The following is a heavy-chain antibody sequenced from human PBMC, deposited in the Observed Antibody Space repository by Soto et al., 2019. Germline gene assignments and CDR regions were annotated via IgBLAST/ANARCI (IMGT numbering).Heavy chain of an antibody. CDR3: ARRQNCGAASGSFDY. CDR1: GFIFSSYA. CDR2: ISGPGATT. Sequence: LRLSCAASGFIFSSYAMSWVRQAPGKGLEWVSTISGPGATTYYADSVKGRFTISRDNSKTTLYLQMSSLRAEDTAIYSCARRQNCGAASGSFDYWCQGTLVTVSS. V-gene: IGHV3-23*01. J-gene: IGHJ4*02. D-gene: IGHD2-15*01.